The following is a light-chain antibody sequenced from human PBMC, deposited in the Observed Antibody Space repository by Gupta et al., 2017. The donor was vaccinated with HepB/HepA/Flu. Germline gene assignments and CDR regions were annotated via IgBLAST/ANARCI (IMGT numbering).Light chain of an antibody. J-gene: IGKJ2*04. CDR1: QDISRW. CDR2: YAS. Sequence: DIQMTQSPSSVSASVGDRVTITCRASQDISRWLAWYQQKPGEAPRLLIYYASILQSGVPSRFSGSGFGVDFTLTISSLQPEDSATHYCLQPDSFPRSFGQGTKLEIK. V-gene: IGKV1-12*01. CDR3: LQPDSFPRS.